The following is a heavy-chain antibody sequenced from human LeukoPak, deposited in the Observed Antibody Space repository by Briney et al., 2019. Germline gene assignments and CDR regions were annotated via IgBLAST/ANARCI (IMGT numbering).Heavy chain of an antibody. CDR1: GGSISSSSYY. CDR3: AREGGTGAFDI. D-gene: IGHD1-14*01. V-gene: IGHV4-39*07. J-gene: IGHJ3*02. Sequence: SETLSLTCTVSGGSISSSSYYWSWIRQPPGKGLEWIGEINHSGSTNYNPSLKSRVTISVDTSKNQFSLKLSSVTAADTAVYYCAREGGTGAFDIWGQGTMVTVSP. CDR2: INHSGST.